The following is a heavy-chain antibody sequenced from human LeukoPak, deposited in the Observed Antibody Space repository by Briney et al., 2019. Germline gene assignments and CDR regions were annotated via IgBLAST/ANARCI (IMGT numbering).Heavy chain of an antibody. CDR2: ISGRDDST. CDR1: GFTFSSYV. Sequence: GGSLRLSCAASGFTFSSYVMTWVRQAPGKGLEWVSAISGRDDSTYYADSVKGRFTFSRDNSKNTLYLQMNSLRAEDTAVNYCAKLVAVAGRNYWGQGTLVTVSS. D-gene: IGHD6-19*01. J-gene: IGHJ4*02. V-gene: IGHV3-23*01. CDR3: AKLVAVAGRNY.